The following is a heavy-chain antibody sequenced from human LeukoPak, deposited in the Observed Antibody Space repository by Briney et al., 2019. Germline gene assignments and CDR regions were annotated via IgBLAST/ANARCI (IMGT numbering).Heavy chain of an antibody. J-gene: IGHJ4*02. CDR1: GYTFTGYY. Sequence: ASVKVSCKASGYTFTGYYMHWVRQAPGQGLEWMGWINPNSGGTNYAQKFQGRVTMTRDTSISTAYMELSRLRSDDTAVYYCARDKGPFRPDFDYWGQGTPVTVSS. D-gene: IGHD3-3*02. CDR3: ARDKGPFRPDFDY. CDR2: INPNSGGT. V-gene: IGHV1-2*02.